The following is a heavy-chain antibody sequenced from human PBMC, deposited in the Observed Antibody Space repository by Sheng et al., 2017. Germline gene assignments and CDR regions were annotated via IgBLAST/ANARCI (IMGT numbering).Heavy chain of an antibody. D-gene: IGHD6-13*01. J-gene: IGHJ6*02. CDR2: IIPIFGTA. CDR1: GGTFSSYA. CDR3: ARDTGIAAAGIDPYSEYYYYGMDV. Sequence: QVQLVQSGAEVKKPGSSVKVSCKASGGTFSSYAISWVRQAPGQGLEWMGGIIPIFGTANYAQKFQGRVTITADESTSTAYMELSSLRSEDTAVYYCARDTGIAAAGIDPYSEYYYYGMDVWDQGP. V-gene: IGHV1-69*01.